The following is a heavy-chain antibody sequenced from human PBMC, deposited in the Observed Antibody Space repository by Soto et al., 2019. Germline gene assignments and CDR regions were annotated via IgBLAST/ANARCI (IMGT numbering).Heavy chain of an antibody. Sequence: SETLSLTCAFYGGSFSGYYWSWIRQPPGKGLEWIGEISHSGGTNYNPSLKSRVTISVDTSKNQFSLKLSSVTAADTAVYYCARGPCRGSCYSDAYFDYWGLGTLVTFSS. J-gene: IGHJ4*02. CDR1: GGSFSGYY. V-gene: IGHV4-34*01. D-gene: IGHD2-15*01. CDR2: ISHSGGT. CDR3: ARGPCRGSCYSDAYFDY.